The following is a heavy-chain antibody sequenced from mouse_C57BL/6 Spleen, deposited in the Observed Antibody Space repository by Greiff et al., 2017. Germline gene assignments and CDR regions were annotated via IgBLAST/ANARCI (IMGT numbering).Heavy chain of an antibody. J-gene: IGHJ4*01. CDR2: ISYDGSN. V-gene: IGHV3-6*01. Sequence: EVKLLESGPGLVKPSQSLSLTCSVTGYSITSGYYWNWIRQFPGNKLEWMGYISYDGSNNYNPSLKNRISITRDTSKNQFFLKLNSVTTEDTATYYCARARDSGMDYWGQGTSVTVSS. CDR1: GYSITSGYY. CDR3: ARARDSGMDY.